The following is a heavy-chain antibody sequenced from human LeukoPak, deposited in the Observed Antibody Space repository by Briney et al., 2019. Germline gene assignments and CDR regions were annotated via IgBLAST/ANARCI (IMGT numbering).Heavy chain of an antibody. CDR1: GFTFSSHA. V-gene: IGHV3-23*01. CDR2: ISISGDTT. CDR3: ARNNGTDV. J-gene: IGHJ6*02. Sequence: GGSLRLSCGASGFTFSSHAMTWVRQAPGKGLEWVSAISISGDTTYYADAVKGRFTISRDNSKNTVYLQMNSLRAEDTALYHCARNNGTDVWGQGTTVIVSS.